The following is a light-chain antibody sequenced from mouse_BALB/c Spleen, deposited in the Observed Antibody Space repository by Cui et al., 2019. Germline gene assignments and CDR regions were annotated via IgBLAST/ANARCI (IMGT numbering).Light chain of an antibody. CDR2: LTS. J-gene: IGKJ5*01. Sequence: QIVLTQSPALMSASPGEKVTMTCSASSSVSYMYWYQQKPRSSPKPWIYLTSNLASGVPARCSGSGSGTSYSLTISSMEAEDAATYYCQQWSSNPPALTFGAGTKLELK. CDR1: SSVSY. CDR3: QQWSSNPPALT. V-gene: IGKV4-68*01.